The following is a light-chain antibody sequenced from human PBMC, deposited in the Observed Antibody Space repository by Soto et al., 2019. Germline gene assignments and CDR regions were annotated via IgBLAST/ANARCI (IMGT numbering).Light chain of an antibody. Sequence: EIVLTQSPGTLSLSPGARATLSCRASQSVSNNLLAWYQQRPGQAPRLLIYSASNRATGIPDRFSGSGSGTEFTLTISRLEPEDFAVVYCQQYGSSPSTFGPGTKVDI. CDR3: QQYGSSPST. CDR1: QSVSNNL. J-gene: IGKJ3*01. CDR2: SAS. V-gene: IGKV3-20*01.